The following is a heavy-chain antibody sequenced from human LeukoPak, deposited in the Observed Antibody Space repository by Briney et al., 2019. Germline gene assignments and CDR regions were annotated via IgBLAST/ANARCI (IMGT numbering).Heavy chain of an antibody. D-gene: IGHD1-26*01. V-gene: IGHV3-7*01. CDR2: IKPDGSLI. J-gene: IGHJ4*02. CDR1: GFTFSSYW. Sequence: GGSLRLSCAATGFTFSSYWMTWVRQGPGKGLEWVANIKPDGSLIYYVDSVKGRFTISRDNAKNSLYLQMNSLRAEDTAVYYCAKWELYSGFYYIDYWGQGTLATVSS. CDR3: AKWELYSGFYYIDY.